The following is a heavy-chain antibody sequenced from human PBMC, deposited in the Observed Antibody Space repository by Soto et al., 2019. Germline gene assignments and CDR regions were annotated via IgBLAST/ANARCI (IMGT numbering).Heavy chain of an antibody. CDR1: GGSISSYY. J-gene: IGHJ3*02. Sequence: SETLSLTCTVSGGSISSYYWSWIRQPPGKGLEWFGYIYYSGSTNYNPSLNSRVTISVDTSKNQFSLKLSSVTAADTAVYYCARGVAGYYYDSSGSEYGAFDIWGQGTMVTVSS. V-gene: IGHV4-59*01. CDR3: ARGVAGYYYDSSGSEYGAFDI. D-gene: IGHD3-22*01. CDR2: IYYSGST.